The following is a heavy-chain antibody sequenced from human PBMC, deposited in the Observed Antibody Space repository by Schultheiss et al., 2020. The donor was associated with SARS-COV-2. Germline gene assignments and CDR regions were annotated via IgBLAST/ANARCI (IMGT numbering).Heavy chain of an antibody. D-gene: IGHD2-2*01. Sequence: SVKVSCKASGGTFSSYAISWVRQAPGQGLEWMGGIIPIFGTANYAQKFQGRVTITADESTSTAYMELSSLRSEDTAVYYCARERDIVVVPAAMPKNYYYYGMDVWGQGTTVTSP. V-gene: IGHV1-69*13. CDR1: GGTFSSYA. CDR2: IIPIFGTA. J-gene: IGHJ6*02. CDR3: ARERDIVVVPAAMPKNYYYYGMDV.